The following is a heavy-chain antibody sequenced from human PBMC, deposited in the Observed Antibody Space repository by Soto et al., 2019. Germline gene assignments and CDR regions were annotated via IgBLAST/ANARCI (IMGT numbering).Heavy chain of an antibody. D-gene: IGHD5-18*01. CDR2: MWYDGSKK. CDR3: ARDGGYSSTSHYYGLDV. CDR1: GFTFNSYG. Sequence: QVQLVESGGGVVQPGRSLRLSCAASGFTFNSYGTHWVRQAPGKGLEWVPVMWYDGSKKYYADSVKGRFTISRDNSKNTLYLQMNSLKAEDTAVYYCARDGGYSSTSHYYGLDVWGQGTTVTVSS. V-gene: IGHV3-33*01. J-gene: IGHJ6*02.